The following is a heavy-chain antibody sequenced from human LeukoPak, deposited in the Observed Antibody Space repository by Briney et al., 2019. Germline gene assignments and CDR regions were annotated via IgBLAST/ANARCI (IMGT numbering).Heavy chain of an antibody. CDR2: ISGSGGST. D-gene: IGHD2-2*01. V-gene: IGHV3-23*01. J-gene: IGHJ5*02. Sequence: GGSLRLPCAASGFTFSSYAMSWVRQAPGKGLEWVSAISGSGGSTYYADSVKGRFTISRDNSKNTLYLQMNSLKAEDTAVYYCAKDRTKYCSSTSCKDWFDPWGQGTLVTVSS. CDR1: GFTFSSYA. CDR3: AKDRTKYCSSTSCKDWFDP.